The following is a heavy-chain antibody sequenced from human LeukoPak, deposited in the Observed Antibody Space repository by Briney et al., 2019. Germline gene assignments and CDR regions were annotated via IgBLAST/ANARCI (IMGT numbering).Heavy chain of an antibody. D-gene: IGHD6-13*01. J-gene: IGHJ4*02. CDR2: ISWNSGSI. CDR3: AKDKPWEQQLKY. CDR1: GFTFDDYA. V-gene: IGHV3-9*01. Sequence: PGGSLRLSCAASGFTFDDYAMHWVRQAPGKGLEWVSGISWNSGSIGYADSVKGRFTISRDNSKNTLYLQMNSLRAEDTAVYYCAKDKPWEQQLKYWGQGTLVSVSS.